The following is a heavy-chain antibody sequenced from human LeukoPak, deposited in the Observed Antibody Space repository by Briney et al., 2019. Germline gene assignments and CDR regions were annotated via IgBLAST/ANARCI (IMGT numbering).Heavy chain of an antibody. CDR3: AKDETGSCDY. D-gene: IGHD1-26*01. V-gene: IGHV3-43*02. J-gene: IGHJ4*02. Sequence: PGGSLRLSCAASGFTFNDYIMHWVRHVPGKGLEWVSLASGDGSTTHYADSVKGRFTIYRDNSKNSVYLQLNSLRGEDTAFYYCAKDETGSCDYWGQGTLVTVSS. CDR2: ASGDGSTT. CDR1: GFTFNDYI.